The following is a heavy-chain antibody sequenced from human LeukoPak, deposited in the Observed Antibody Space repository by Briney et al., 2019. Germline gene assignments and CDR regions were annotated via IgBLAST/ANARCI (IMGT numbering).Heavy chain of an antibody. V-gene: IGHV4-34*01. Sequence: SETLSLTCAVYGGSFSGYYWSWIRQPPGKGLEWIGEINHSGSTNYNPSLKSRVTISVDTSKNQFSLKLSSVTAADTTVYYCARGRYYDSSGYPRRYYYYYGMYVWGQGPTVTVSS. D-gene: IGHD3-22*01. CDR3: ARGRYYDSSGYPRRYYYYYGMYV. CDR1: GGSFSGYY. J-gene: IGHJ6*02. CDR2: INHSGST.